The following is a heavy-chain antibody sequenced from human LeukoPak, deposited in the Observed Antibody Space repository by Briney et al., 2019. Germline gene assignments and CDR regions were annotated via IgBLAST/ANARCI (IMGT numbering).Heavy chain of an antibody. CDR3: ARVVWFGEVPNFDY. Sequence: SETLSLTCAVSGYSISSGYYWGWIRQPPGKGLEWIGSIYHSGSTYYNPSLKSRVTISVDTSKNQFSLKLSSVTAADTAVYYCARVVWFGEVPNFDYWGQGTLVTVSS. D-gene: IGHD3-10*01. CDR1: GYSISSGYY. CDR2: IYHSGST. J-gene: IGHJ4*02. V-gene: IGHV4-38-2*01.